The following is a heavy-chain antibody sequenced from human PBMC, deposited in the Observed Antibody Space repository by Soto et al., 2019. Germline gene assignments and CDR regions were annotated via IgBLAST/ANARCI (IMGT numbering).Heavy chain of an antibody. CDR1: GFTFSDHY. CDR2: ISSGSATI. J-gene: IGHJ4*02. CDR3: ASDPYYYASYY. V-gene: IGHV3-11*01. Sequence: GALLLTCSASGFTFSDHYMTWIRQSPGKGLEWVSYISSGSATIYYTDSVQGRFTVSRDNSKNSVYLQMNSLRAEDTAVYYCASDPYYYASYYWGQGTLVTVYS. D-gene: IGHD3-10*01.